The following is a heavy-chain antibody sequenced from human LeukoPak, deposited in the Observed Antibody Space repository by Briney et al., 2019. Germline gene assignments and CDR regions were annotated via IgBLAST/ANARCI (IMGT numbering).Heavy chain of an antibody. D-gene: IGHD7-27*01. Sequence: SQTLSLTCAISGDSVSSNSVAWNWIRQSPSRGLEWLGRTYYKSKWYNDYAIFVKSRITINPDTSKNQFSLQLNSVTPEDTAVYYCARDPLNGGLFDYWGQGNLVTVSS. V-gene: IGHV6-1*01. CDR2: TYYKSKWYN. CDR1: GDSVSSNSVA. CDR3: ARDPLNGGLFDY. J-gene: IGHJ4*02.